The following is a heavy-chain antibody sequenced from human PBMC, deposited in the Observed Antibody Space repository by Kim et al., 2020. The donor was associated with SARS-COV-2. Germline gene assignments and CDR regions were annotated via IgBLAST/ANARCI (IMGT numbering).Heavy chain of an antibody. D-gene: IGHD1-26*01. CDR1: GFTFSSYG. CDR2: IWYDGSTK. J-gene: IGHJ6*02. V-gene: IGHV3-33*01. CDR3: ARVEIRGSYWGYYYGMDV. Sequence: GGSLRLSCAASGFTFSSYGMHWVRQAPGKGLEWVAVIWYDGSTKYSAASVKGRFTITRDNYKNTLHQQMISLRAEDTAVYYCARVEIRGSYWGYYYGMDVWGQGTTVTVSS.